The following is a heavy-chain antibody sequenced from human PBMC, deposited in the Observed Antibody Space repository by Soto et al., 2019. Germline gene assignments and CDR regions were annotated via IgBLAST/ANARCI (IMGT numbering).Heavy chain of an antibody. J-gene: IGHJ6*04. CDR3: ARADSLDYYGMDV. V-gene: IGHV4-59*01. CDR2: IYYSGST. D-gene: IGHD5-18*01. Sequence: RDPPGKGLEWIGYIYYSGSTTYNPSLKSRVTISVDTSKNQFSLKLSSVTAADTAVFYCARADSLDYYGMDVWGKGTTVTVSS.